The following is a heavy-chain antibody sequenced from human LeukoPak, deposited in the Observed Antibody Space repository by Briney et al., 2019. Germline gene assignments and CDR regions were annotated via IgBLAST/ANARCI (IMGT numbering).Heavy chain of an antibody. Sequence: PGGSLRLSCAASGFTFSSYATHWVRQAPGKGLEWVAVISYAGSNKYYADSVKGRFTISRDNSKNTLYLQMNSLRAEDTAVYYCARDLRIAAAEGAYYYYGMDVWGQGTTVTVSS. J-gene: IGHJ6*02. V-gene: IGHV3-30-3*01. CDR3: ARDLRIAAAEGAYYYYGMDV. D-gene: IGHD6-13*01. CDR2: ISYAGSNK. CDR1: GFTFSSYA.